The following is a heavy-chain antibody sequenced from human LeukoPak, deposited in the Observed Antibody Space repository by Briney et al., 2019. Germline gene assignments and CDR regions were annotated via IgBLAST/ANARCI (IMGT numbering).Heavy chain of an antibody. Sequence: GGSLRLSCAASGFTFSSYWMSWVRQAPRKGLEWVANIKQDGSEKYYVDSVKGRFTISRDNAKNSLYLQMNSLRSEDTAVYYCATVSDDILTGYYYHWGQGTLVTVSS. CDR2: IKQDGSEK. CDR3: ATVSDDILTGYYYH. V-gene: IGHV3-7*03. J-gene: IGHJ5*02. D-gene: IGHD3-9*01. CDR1: GFTFSSYW.